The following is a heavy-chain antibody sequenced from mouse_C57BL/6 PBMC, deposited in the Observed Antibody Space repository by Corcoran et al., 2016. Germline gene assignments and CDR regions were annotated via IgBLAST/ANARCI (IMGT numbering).Heavy chain of an antibody. J-gene: IGHJ1*03. CDR1: GYTFTTYG. Sequence: QIQLVQSGPELKKPGETVKISCKASGYTFTTYGMSWVKQAPGKGLKWMGWINTYSGVPTYADDFKGRFAFSLETSASTAYLQINNLKNEDTATYFCARICSSDWYFDVWGTGTTVTVSS. CDR3: ARICSSDWYFDV. D-gene: IGHD1-1*01. V-gene: IGHV9-3*01. CDR2: INTYSGVP.